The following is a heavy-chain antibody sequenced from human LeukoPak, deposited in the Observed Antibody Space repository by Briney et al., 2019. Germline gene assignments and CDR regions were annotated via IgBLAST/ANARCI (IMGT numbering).Heavy chain of an antibody. CDR2: IDPSDSYT. CDR1: GYSFTSYW. Sequence: GESLKISFKGSGYSFTSYWISWVRQMPGKGLEWMGRIDPSDSYTNYSPSFQGHVTIPADKSISPAYLQWSSLEASDTAMYYCTRRFSEYYDILTGYLYAFDIWGQGTMVTVSS. V-gene: IGHV5-10-1*01. D-gene: IGHD3-9*01. J-gene: IGHJ3*02. CDR3: TRRFSEYYDILTGYLYAFDI.